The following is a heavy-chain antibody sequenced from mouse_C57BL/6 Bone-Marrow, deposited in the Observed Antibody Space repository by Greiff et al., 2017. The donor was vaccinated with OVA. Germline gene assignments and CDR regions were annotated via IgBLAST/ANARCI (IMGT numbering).Heavy chain of an antibody. V-gene: IGHV5-4*01. CDR2: ISDGGSYT. D-gene: IGHD1-1*01. CDR1: GFTFSSYA. J-gene: IGHJ1*03. CDR3: AREYYGSSSYWYFDV. Sequence: DVMLVESGGGLVKPGGSLKLSCAASGFTFSSYAMSWVRQTPEKRLEWVATISDGGSYTYYPDNVKGRFTISRDNAKNNLYLQMSHLKSEDTAMYYCAREYYGSSSYWYFDVWGTGTTVTVSS.